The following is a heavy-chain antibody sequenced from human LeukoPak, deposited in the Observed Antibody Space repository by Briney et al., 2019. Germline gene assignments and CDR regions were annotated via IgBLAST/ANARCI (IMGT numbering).Heavy chain of an antibody. D-gene: IGHD5-24*01. J-gene: IGHJ3*02. CDR1: GFTFSNYW. CDR2: INNDGGGT. V-gene: IGHV3-74*01. CDR3: ARGGYNHAFDI. Sequence: GGSLRLSCTASGFTFSNYWIHWVRQPPGKGLVWVSRINNDGGGTIYADSVRGRFTISRDNAKNTLYLQMNSLGAEDTAVYYCARGGYNHAFDIWGQGTVVTVSS.